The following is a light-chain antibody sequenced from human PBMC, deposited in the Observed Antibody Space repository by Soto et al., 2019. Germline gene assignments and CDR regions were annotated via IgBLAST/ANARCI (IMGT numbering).Light chain of an antibody. J-gene: IGLJ1*01. V-gene: IGLV1-47*01. CDR1: TSNIGHNY. Sequence: SVLTQPPSASGTPGQRVTISCSASTSNIGHNYVCWYQQLPGSTPKLLILRSDQRPSGVPDRFSGSKSGTSASLTIGGLRSEDEADYYCASWDDSLSGFVFGTGTKLTVL. CDR2: RSD. CDR3: ASWDDSLSGFV.